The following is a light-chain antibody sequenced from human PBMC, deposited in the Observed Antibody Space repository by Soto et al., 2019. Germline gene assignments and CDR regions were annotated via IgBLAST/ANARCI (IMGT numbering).Light chain of an antibody. J-gene: IGLJ7*02. CDR3: SSYAGSNNLNV. V-gene: IGLV2-8*01. CDR1: STDVGGYNY. Sequence: QSALTQPPSASGSPGQSVTISCTGTSTDVGGYNYVSWYQQHPGKAPKLMIYEVSERPSGVPDRFSGSKSGNTASLTVSGLQAEDEADYYCSSYAGSNNLNVFGGGTQLTAL. CDR2: EVS.